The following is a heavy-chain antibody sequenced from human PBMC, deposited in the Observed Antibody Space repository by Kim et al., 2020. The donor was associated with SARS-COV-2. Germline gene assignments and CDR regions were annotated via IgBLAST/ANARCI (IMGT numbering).Heavy chain of an antibody. V-gene: IGHV1-24*01. Sequence: AQKCQGRVTMTEDTSTDTAYMELSSLRSEDTAVYYCATLVVPAAIGSFDYWGQGTLVTVSS. CDR3: ATLVVPAAIGSFDY. D-gene: IGHD2-2*01. J-gene: IGHJ4*02.